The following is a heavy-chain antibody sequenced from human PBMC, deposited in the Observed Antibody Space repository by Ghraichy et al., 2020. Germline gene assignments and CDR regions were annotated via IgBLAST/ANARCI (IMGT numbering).Heavy chain of an antibody. Sequence: ASVKVSCKASGYTFTNYGIGWVRQAPGQGLEWMGWISGYNGYTYYAQNIQDRVTMTTDTSTTTAYMELRSLESDDTAVYYCARALSGSGSYYYPYSGMDAWGQGTTVTVSS. J-gene: IGHJ6*02. CDR2: ISGYNGYT. CDR3: ARALSGSGSYYYPYSGMDA. V-gene: IGHV1-18*01. D-gene: IGHD3-10*01. CDR1: GYTFTNYG.